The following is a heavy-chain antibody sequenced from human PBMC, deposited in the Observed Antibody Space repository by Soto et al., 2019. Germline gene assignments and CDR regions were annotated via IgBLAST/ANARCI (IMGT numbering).Heavy chain of an antibody. D-gene: IGHD3-22*01. CDR1: GYTFTSYA. V-gene: IGHV1-3*01. J-gene: IGHJ4*02. CDR3: ARASGYYLYAY. CDR2: INAGNGNT. Sequence: QVQLVQSGAEVKKPGASVKVSCKASGYTFTSYAMHWVRQAPGQRLEWMGWINAGNGNTKYSQKFQGRVTITRDTAASPAYMEPSSLRSEDTAVNYCARASGYYLYAYWGQGTLVTVSS.